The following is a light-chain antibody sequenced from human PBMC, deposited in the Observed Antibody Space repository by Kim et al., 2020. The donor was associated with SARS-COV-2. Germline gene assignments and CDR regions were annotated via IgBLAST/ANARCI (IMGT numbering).Light chain of an antibody. CDR2: DVG. V-gene: IGLV2-23*02. Sequence: SIITSSTTSSSDDGGYYLVSCYHQQPRADPPLIIYDVGRRPAGGFTRCSASKPGDTTSLTISELHPEEEADYYCCSYESTTTSVVFGGGTKLTVL. J-gene: IGLJ2*01. CDR3: CSYESTTTSVV. CDR1: SSDDGGYYL.